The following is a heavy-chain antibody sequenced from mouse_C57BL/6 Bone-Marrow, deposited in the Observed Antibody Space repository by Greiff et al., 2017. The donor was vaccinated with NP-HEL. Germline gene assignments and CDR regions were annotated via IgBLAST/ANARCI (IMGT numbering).Heavy chain of an antibody. CDR1: GFPITSGYY. CDR3: AGDYDGYWYFDV. J-gene: IGHJ1*03. Sequence: VKLQESGPGLVKPSQSLFLTCSITGFPITSGYYWIWIRQSPGKPLEWMGYITHSGETFYNPSLQSPISITRETSKNQFFLQLNSVTTEDTAMYYCAGDYDGYWYFDVWGTWTTVTVSS. CDR2: ITHSGET. V-gene: IGHV12-3*01. D-gene: IGHD2-3*01.